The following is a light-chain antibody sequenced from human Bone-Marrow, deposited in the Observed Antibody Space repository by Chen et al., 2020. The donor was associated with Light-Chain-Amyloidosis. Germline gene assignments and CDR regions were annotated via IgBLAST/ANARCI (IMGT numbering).Light chain of an antibody. CDR3: QQRGNWPYT. CDR2: DAS. V-gene: IGKV3-11*01. CDR1: QSVSSY. Sequence: EIVLTQSPATLSLSPGERATLSCRASQSVSSYLAWYQQKPGQAPRLLIYDASNRATGIPARFSVSGSGTDFTLTIRSLEPEDFAVYYCQQRGNWPYTFGQGTKLEIK. J-gene: IGKJ2*01.